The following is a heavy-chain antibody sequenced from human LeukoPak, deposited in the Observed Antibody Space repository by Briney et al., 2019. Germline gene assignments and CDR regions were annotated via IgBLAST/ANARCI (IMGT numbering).Heavy chain of an antibody. D-gene: IGHD3-22*01. Sequence: GGSLRLSCAASEFIVSINYMTWVRQAPGKGLEWVSLIYSRGDTKYADSVKGRFTISRDNSKNTVYLQMSSLRVEDTAVYYCARGPFLSGYLDAFDLWGQGTVVTVSS. CDR3: ARGPFLSGYLDAFDL. CDR1: EFIVSINY. V-gene: IGHV3-53*01. CDR2: IYSRGDT. J-gene: IGHJ3*01.